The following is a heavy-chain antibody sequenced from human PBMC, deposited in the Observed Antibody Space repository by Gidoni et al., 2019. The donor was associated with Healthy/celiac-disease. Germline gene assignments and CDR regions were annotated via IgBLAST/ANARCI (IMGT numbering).Heavy chain of an antibody. CDR2: IYYSGST. D-gene: IGHD2-2*01. J-gene: IGHJ5*02. CDR3: ARHGSRSGWFDP. V-gene: IGHV4-39*01. Sequence: GLEWIGSIYYSGSTYYNPSLKSRVTISVDTSKNQFSLKLSSVTAADTAVYYCARHGSRSGWFDPWGQGTLVTVSS.